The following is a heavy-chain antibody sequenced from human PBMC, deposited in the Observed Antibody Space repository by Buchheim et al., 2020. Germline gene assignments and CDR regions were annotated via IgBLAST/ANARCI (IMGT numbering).Heavy chain of an antibody. J-gene: IGHJ4*02. CDR3: AKVGSSAYFFES. CDR2: INGRGDNT. CDR1: GFTFTSYL. Sequence: EVGLLESGGSLAQPGGSLILSCAASGFTFTSYLMIWVRQGPGKGLECVSTINGRGDNTYYADSVKGRFIISRDTSRNTIYLRMDSLRVEDTAIYYCAKVGSSAYFFESWGRGT. V-gene: IGHV3-23*01.